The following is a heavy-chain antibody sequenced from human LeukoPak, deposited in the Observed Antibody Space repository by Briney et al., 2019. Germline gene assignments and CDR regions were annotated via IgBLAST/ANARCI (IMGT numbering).Heavy chain of an antibody. D-gene: IGHD3-22*01. J-gene: IGHJ4*02. CDR2: IKSETNGGTT. CDR1: GFSFNNAW. V-gene: IGHV3-15*01. Sequence: GGSLRLSCAASGFSFNNAWMSWVRQAPGKGLEWVGRIKSETNGGTTDYVAPVKGRFSISRDDSENTVYLQMNSLKTEDTAVYFCTTDPSSLYYDSSGYSPPLQWGQGTLVTVSS. CDR3: TTDPSSLYYDSSGYSPPLQ.